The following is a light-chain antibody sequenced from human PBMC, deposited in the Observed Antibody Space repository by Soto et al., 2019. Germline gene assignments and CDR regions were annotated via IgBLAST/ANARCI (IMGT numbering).Light chain of an antibody. Sequence: QSALTQPPSASGSPGQSVTISCTGTSSDVGGYNYVSWYQQHPGKAPKVMIYEVTKRPSGVPDRFSGSKSGNTASLTVSGLQEEDEADYYFSSYADSNNYVFGSGTKLTVL. CDR1: SSDVGGYNY. V-gene: IGLV2-8*01. J-gene: IGLJ1*01. CDR3: SSYADSNNYV. CDR2: EVT.